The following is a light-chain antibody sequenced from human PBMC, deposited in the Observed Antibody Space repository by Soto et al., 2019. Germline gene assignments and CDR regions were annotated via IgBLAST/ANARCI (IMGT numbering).Light chain of an antibody. Sequence: DIQMTQSPSTLSASVGDRVTITCRASQSISSWLAWYQQKPGKAPKLLLYKASSLESGVPSRFSGSGSGTEFTLTISSLQPDDFAAYYCHQYNSYPWTFGQETKVEIK. CDR2: KAS. CDR1: QSISSW. CDR3: HQYNSYPWT. J-gene: IGKJ1*01. V-gene: IGKV1-5*03.